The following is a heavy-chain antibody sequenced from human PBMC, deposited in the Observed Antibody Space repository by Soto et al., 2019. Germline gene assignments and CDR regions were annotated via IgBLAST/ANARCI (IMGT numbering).Heavy chain of an antibody. CDR1: GDSVSSNSAA. J-gene: IGHJ3*02. CDR2: TYYRSKWYN. CDR3: ARGKYSRYAFDI. Sequence: SQTLSLPCAISGDSVSSNSAAWNWLRPSPSRGLEWLGRTYYRSKWYNDYAVSVKSRITINPDTSKNQFSLQLNFVTPEDTALYYCARGKYSRYAFDIWGQGTMVTISS. V-gene: IGHV6-1*01. D-gene: IGHD6-6*01.